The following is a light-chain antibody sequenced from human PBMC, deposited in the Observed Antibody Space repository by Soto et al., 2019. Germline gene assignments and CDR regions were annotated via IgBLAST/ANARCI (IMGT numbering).Light chain of an antibody. CDR3: QKYNSAPLT. J-gene: IGKJ4*01. CDR2: AAS. CDR1: QGISDF. Sequence: DIQMTQSPSSLSASVGDRVTITCRASQGISDFLAWYQQIPGQAPRLLIYAASTLQAGVPSRFSGSGSGTDFTLTISSLQPEDVATYYCQKYNSAPLTFGGGTKVDIK. V-gene: IGKV1-27*01.